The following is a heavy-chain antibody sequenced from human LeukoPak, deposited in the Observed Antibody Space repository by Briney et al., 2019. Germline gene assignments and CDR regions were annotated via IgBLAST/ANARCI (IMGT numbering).Heavy chain of an antibody. CDR1: GGSISSYY. CDR2: IYYSGST. CDR3: ARLSTVDTAMVTSWYFDL. J-gene: IGHJ2*01. D-gene: IGHD5-18*01. Sequence: SETLSLTCTVSGGSISSYYWSWIRQPPGKGLEWIGYIYYSGSTNYNPSLKSRVTISVDTSKNQFSLKLSSVTAADTAVYYCARLSTVDTAMVTSWYFDLWGRGTLVTVSS. V-gene: IGHV4-59*08.